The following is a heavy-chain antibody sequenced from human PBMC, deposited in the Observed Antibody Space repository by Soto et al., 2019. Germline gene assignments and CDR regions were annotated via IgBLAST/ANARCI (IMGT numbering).Heavy chain of an antibody. D-gene: IGHD2-8*01. Sequence: GGSLRLSCAASGFTFSSYAMHWVRQAPGKGLEWVAVISYDGSNKYYADSVRGRFTISRDNSKNTLYLQMNSLRAEDTAVYYCARDLVLTNYYYYGMDVWGQGTTVTVSS. CDR2: ISYDGSNK. V-gene: IGHV3-30-3*01. CDR3: ARDLVLTNYYYYGMDV. CDR1: GFTFSSYA. J-gene: IGHJ6*02.